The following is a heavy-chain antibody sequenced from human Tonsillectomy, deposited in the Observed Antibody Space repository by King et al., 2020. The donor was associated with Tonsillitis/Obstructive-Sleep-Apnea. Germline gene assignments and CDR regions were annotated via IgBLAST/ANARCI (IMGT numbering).Heavy chain of an antibody. CDR1: GFTFSTYA. V-gene: IGHV3-23*04. J-gene: IGHJ4*02. Sequence: VQLVESGGGLVQPGGSLRLSCAASGFTFSTYAMSWVRQAPGKGLEWVSAITGSGGSTYYTDSVKGRFTISRDNSKNTLYLQMNSLRAEDTAVYYCAKGISVSSGCDYWGQGTLVTVSS. D-gene: IGHD6-19*01. CDR2: ITGSGGST. CDR3: AKGISVSSGCDY.